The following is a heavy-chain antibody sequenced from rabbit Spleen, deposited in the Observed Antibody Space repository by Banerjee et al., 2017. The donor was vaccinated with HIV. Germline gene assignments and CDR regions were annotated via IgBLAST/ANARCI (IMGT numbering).Heavy chain of an antibody. CDR1: GFSFSSGYF. J-gene: IGHJ4*01. CDR3: ARDLTGVIGWNFGW. D-gene: IGHD1-1*01. CDR2: IYAGSSGST. Sequence: QSLEESGGDLVKPGASLTLTCTASGFSFSSGYFMCWVRQAPGKGLEWIACIYAGSSGSTHYASWAKGRFTISKTSSTTVDLKMTSLTAADTATYFCARDLTGVIGWNFGWWGPGTLVTVS. V-gene: IGHV1S40*01.